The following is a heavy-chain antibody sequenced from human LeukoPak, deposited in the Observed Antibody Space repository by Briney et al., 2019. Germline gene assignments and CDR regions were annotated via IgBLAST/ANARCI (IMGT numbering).Heavy chain of an antibody. J-gene: IGHJ1*01. D-gene: IGHD3-22*01. Sequence: GGSLRLSCAASGFTFSSFDMTWVRQAPGKGLEWVSTISVSATNTYYADSVKGRFTISRDNSKNTLYLQVNSLRADDTAVYYCATITSMRVVLISWGQGTLVTVSS. CDR1: GFTFSSFD. CDR2: ISVSATNT. CDR3: ATITSMRVVLIS. V-gene: IGHV3-23*01.